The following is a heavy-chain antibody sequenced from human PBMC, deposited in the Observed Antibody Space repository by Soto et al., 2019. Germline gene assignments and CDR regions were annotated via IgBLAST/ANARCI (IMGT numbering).Heavy chain of an antibody. V-gene: IGHV3-13*05. CDR1: GFTFSTYD. D-gene: IGHD7-27*01. CDR2: FDSAGDP. J-gene: IGHJ5*01. CDR3: ARGRYCLTGRCFPNWFDS. Sequence: GGSLRLSCVASGFTFSTYDMFWVRQTTGKGLEWVSGFDSAGDPHYPGSVKGRFTMSRENGKNSLYLQMNSLRAADTAVYFCARGRYCLTGRCFPNWFDSWGQGALVTVSS.